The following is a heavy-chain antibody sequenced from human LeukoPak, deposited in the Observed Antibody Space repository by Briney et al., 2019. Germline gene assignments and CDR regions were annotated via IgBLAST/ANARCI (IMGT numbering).Heavy chain of an antibody. CDR1: GFTFGDYA. CDR3: TRDRGSSTLGDY. J-gene: IGHJ4*02. Sequence: GGSLRLSCTVSGFTFGDYAINWVRQAPGKGLEWVGFIRSKAFCETAEYAASVKGRFTISRDDSKSIAYLQMNSLKTEDTAVYYCTRDRGSSTLGDYWGQGTLVTVSS. CDR2: IRSKAFCETA. D-gene: IGHD7-27*01. V-gene: IGHV3-49*04.